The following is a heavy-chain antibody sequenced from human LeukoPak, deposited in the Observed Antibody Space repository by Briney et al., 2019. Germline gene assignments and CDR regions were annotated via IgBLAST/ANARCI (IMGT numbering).Heavy chain of an antibody. J-gene: IGHJ4*02. CDR3: ARDRAFVVVPAAPLGY. Sequence: GASVKVSCKASGYTFTSYGISWVRQAPGQGLEWMGWISAYNGNTNYAQKLQGRVTMTTDTSTSTAYMELRSLRSDDTAVYYCARDRAFVVVPAAPLGYWGQGTLVTVSS. V-gene: IGHV1-18*01. CDR2: ISAYNGNT. CDR1: GYTFTSYG. D-gene: IGHD2-2*01.